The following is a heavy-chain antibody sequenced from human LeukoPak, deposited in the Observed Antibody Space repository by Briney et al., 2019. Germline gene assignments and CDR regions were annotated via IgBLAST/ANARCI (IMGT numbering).Heavy chain of an antibody. D-gene: IGHD2-2*01. V-gene: IGHV3-21*01. Sequence: GGSLRLSCAASGFTFSSYSMNWVRQAPGKGLEWVSSISSSSSYIYYADSVKGRFTISRDNSKNTLYLQMNSLRAEDTAVYYCASGDQLLSWFDPWGQGTLVTVSS. CDR3: ASGDQLLSWFDP. CDR2: ISSSSSYI. J-gene: IGHJ5*02. CDR1: GFTFSSYS.